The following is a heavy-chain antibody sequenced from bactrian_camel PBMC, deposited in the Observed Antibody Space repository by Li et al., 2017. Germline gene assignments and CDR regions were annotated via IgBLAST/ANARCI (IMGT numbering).Heavy chain of an antibody. CDR2: IGTDGTK. D-gene: IGHD2*01. CDR1: GDTYC. CDR3: AARGPYCYTKLSVADFTY. J-gene: IGHJ6*01. Sequence: HVQLVESGGGSAQAGGSLRLSCSVSGDTYCIGWFRQVPGKEREGVASIGTDGTKTYLESVKGRFTVSKDSATNTLYLQMNALKPEDTAMYHCAARGPYCYTKLSVADFTYWGQGTQVTVS. V-gene: IGHV3S55*01.